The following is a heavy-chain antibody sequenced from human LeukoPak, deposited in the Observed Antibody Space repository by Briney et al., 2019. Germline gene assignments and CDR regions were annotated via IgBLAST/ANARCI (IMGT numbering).Heavy chain of an antibody. D-gene: IGHD2-21*02. Sequence: ASVKVSCKASGGTFSSYAISWVRQAPGQGLEWVGGIFPIFGTANYAQKFQGRVTITADESTSTAYMELSSLRSEDTAVYYCARANCGGDCYNFDYWGQGTLVTVSS. CDR2: IFPIFGTA. J-gene: IGHJ4*02. V-gene: IGHV1-69*13. CDR1: GGTFSSYA. CDR3: ARANCGGDCYNFDY.